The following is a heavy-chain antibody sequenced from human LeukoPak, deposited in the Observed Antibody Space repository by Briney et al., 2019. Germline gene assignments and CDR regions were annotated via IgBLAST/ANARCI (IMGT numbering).Heavy chain of an antibody. D-gene: IGHD6-6*01. CDR3: ARVSSSSDDYYYYMDV. J-gene: IGHJ6*03. CDR1: GYTFTSYY. CDR2: IIPIFGTA. V-gene: IGHV1-69*05. Sequence: ASVKVSCKASGYTFTSYYMHWVRQAPGQGLEWMGGIIPIFGTANYAQKFQGRVTITTDESTSTAYMELSSLRSEDTAVYYCARVSSSSDDYYYYMDVWGKGTTVTVSS.